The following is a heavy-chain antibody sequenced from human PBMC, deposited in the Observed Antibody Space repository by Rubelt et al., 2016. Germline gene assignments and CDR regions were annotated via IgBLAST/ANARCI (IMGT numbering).Heavy chain of an antibody. CDR1: GFSFRNYS. Sequence: GFSFRNYSIHWVRQAPGKGLEWVAIISHDGSKKYYADSVKGRFTISRDNSKNTLYLQMNSLRAEDTAVYYCAKEIYSGYGPFDYWGQGTLVTVSS. CDR2: ISHDGSKK. J-gene: IGHJ4*02. CDR3: AKEIYSGYGPFDY. D-gene: IGHD5-12*01. V-gene: IGHV3-30*04.